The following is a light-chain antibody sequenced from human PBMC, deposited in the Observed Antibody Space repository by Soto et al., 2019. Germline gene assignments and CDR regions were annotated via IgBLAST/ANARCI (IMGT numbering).Light chain of an antibody. J-gene: IGKJ5*01. CDR2: GAS. CDR1: QSVSSNY. CDR3: QHYGNSPIT. V-gene: IGKV3-20*01. Sequence: EIVLTQSPGTLSLSPGERATLSCMASQSVSSNYLAWYQQTPGQAPRLLIYGASSRATGIPDRFSGSGSGTDFSLTISRLEPEDFAVYYCQHYGNSPITFGQGTRLEIK.